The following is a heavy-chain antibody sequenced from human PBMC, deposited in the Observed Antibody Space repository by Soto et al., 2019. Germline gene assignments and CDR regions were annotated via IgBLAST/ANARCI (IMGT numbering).Heavy chain of an antibody. CDR3: STDAKPTSGARLDY. CDR1: GFAFNHAY. J-gene: IGHJ4*02. D-gene: IGHD1-1*01. CDR2: IKSKGHGGTI. V-gene: IGHV3-15*01. Sequence: EVQLVESGGGLVEPGGSLRLSCAGSGFAFNHAYMTWVRQAPGKGLEWVGRIKSKGHGGTIDYAAPVKGRFTISRDDSTNTLFLQMNSLKTEDTAVYYCSTDAKPTSGARLDYGGQGALVTVSS.